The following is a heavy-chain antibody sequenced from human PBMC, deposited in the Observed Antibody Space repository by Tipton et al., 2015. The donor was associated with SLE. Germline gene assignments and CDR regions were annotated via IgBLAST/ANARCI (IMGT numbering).Heavy chain of an antibody. Sequence: GSLRLSCAASGFTFSSHWMHWVRQAPGKGLVWVSRIRYDGSSITYADSVTGRFTISRDNAKNTLYLQMNSLRAEDTAVYYCARLTQWELKPWDSWGQGTLVTVSS. V-gene: IGHV3-74*01. D-gene: IGHD1-26*01. CDR1: GFTFSSHW. CDR3: ARLTQWELKPWDS. CDR2: IRYDGSSI. J-gene: IGHJ4*02.